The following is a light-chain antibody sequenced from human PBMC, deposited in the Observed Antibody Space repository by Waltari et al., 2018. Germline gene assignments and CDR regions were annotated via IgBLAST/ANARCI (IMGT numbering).Light chain of an antibody. CDR1: IGAVNSGYY. V-gene: IGLV7-43*01. Sequence: QTVVTQEPSLTVSPGGTVTLTCASSIGAVNSGYYPNWFQQKPGQAPRSLIYNTNNKHPSTPARFSGSLLGGKAALTLSSVQPEDEADYYCLLYFGGAHLVFGGGTKLTVL. CDR3: LLYFGGAHLV. CDR2: NTN. J-gene: IGLJ3*02.